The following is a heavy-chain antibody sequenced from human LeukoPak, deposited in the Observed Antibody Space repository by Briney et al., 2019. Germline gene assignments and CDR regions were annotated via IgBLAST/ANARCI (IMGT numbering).Heavy chain of an antibody. Sequence: GGSLRLSCTTSGFTFSTFAMSWVRQAPGKGLEWVSSISGGADTTFYADSVKGRFTISRDNSKNTLYLQMNSLRAEDSAVYYCAKDQMVRGLVPLCFDYWGQGTLVTVSS. J-gene: IGHJ4*02. CDR3: AKDQMVRGLVPLCFDY. D-gene: IGHD3-10*01. CDR2: ISGGADTT. V-gene: IGHV3-23*01. CDR1: GFTFSTFA.